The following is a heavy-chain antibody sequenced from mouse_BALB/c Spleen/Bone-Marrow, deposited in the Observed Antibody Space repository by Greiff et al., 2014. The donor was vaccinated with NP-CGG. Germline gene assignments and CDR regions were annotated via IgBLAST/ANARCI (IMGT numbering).Heavy chain of an antibody. CDR2: IWGDGST. J-gene: IGHJ4*01. CDR3: ARSYYDYDVGYYFAMDY. CDR1: GFSLTDYA. D-gene: IGHD2-4*01. V-gene: IGHV2-6-7*01. Sequence: QVQLKESGPGLVAPSQSLSFTCTVSGFSLTDYAVNWVRQPPGEGLEWLGMIWGDGSTDYNSVLKSRLNIYKGNSQSQVFLKMNSLETDDTARYYRARSYYDYDVGYYFAMDYWGQGTSVTVSS.